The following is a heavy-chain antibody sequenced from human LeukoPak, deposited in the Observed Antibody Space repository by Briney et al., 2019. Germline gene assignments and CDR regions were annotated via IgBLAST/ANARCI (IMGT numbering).Heavy chain of an antibody. J-gene: IGHJ4*02. Sequence: SETLSLTCTVSGGSIGFYYWNWIRQPPGKGLEWIGCVYYNGSSNYNPSLKSRVTISVDTSKIQFSLKLSSGTAADAAVYYCARSIKRGLFDYWGQGSLVTVSS. D-gene: IGHD3-10*01. CDR3: ARSIKRGLFDY. CDR2: VYYNGSS. CDR1: GGSIGFYY. V-gene: IGHV4-59*01.